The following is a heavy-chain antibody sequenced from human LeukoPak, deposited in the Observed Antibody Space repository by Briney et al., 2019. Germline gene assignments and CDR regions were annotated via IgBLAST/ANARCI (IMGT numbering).Heavy chain of an antibody. CDR1: GFTFTNHW. D-gene: IGHD3-10*01. Sequence: RAGGSLRLSCAASGFTFTNHWMHWVRQAPGKGLVWVSRIRPDGRETNHADSVKGRFTISRDNAKNTLYLQMNSLGAEDTAVYYCGIDAVLGSGSVDYWGQGVLVTVSS. CDR3: GIDAVLGSGSVDY. V-gene: IGHV3-74*01. CDR2: IRPDGRET. J-gene: IGHJ4*02.